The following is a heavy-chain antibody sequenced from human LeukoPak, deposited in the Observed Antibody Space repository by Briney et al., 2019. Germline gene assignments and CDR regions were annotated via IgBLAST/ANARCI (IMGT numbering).Heavy chain of an antibody. CDR2: ISSSGSTI. D-gene: IGHD6-19*01. J-gene: IGHJ4*02. V-gene: IGHV3-48*03. Sequence: GGSLRLSCAASGFTFSSYAMSWVRQAPGKGLEWVSYISSSGSTIYYADSVKGRFTISRDNAKNSLYLQMNSLRAEDTAVYYCARDMEQWLVDGAFDYWGQGTLVTVSS. CDR1: GFTFSSYA. CDR3: ARDMEQWLVDGAFDY.